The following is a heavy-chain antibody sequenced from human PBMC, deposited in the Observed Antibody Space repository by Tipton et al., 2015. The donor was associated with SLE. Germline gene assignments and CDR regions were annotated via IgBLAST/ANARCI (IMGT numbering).Heavy chain of an antibody. CDR3: SKGGEWLTYYYYYYMDV. D-gene: IGHD3-3*01. J-gene: IGHJ6*03. Sequence: TLSLTCTVSGGSISSSSYYWGWIRQPPGKGLEWIGSIYYSGSTYYNPSLKSRVTISVDTSKNQFSLTLSSVTAADTAVYYCSKGGEWLTYYYYYYMDVWGKGTTVTVSS. V-gene: IGHV4-39*01. CDR1: GGSISSSSYY. CDR2: IYYSGST.